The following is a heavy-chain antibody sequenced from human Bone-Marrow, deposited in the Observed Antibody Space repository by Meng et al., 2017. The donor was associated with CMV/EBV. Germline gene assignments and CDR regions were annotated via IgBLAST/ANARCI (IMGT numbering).Heavy chain of an antibody. V-gene: IGHV1-3*02. CDR3: ARGGVLRFLEWLATGDAFDI. CDR2: SNAGNGNT. J-gene: IGHJ3*02. Sequence: ASVKVSCKASGYTFTSYAMHWVRQAPGQRLEWMGWSNAGNGNTKYSQEFQGRVTITRDTSASTAYMELSSLRSDDTAVYYCARGGVLRFLEWLATGDAFDIWGQGTMVTASS. D-gene: IGHD3-3*01. CDR1: GYTFTSYA.